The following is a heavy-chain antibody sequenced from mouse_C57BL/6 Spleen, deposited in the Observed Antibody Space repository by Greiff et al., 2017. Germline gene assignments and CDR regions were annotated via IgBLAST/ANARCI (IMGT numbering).Heavy chain of an antibody. V-gene: IGHV1-52*01. CDR3: ARFTTVVARYYYAMDY. D-gene: IGHD1-1*01. J-gene: IGHJ4*01. CDR2: IDPSDSET. Sequence: VQLQQPGAELVRPGSSVKLSCKASGYTFTSYWMHWVKQRPIQGLEWIGNIDPSDSETHYNQKFKDKATLTVDKSSSTAYMQLSSLTSEDSAVYYCARFTTVVARYYYAMDYWGQGTSVTVSS. CDR1: GYTFTSYW.